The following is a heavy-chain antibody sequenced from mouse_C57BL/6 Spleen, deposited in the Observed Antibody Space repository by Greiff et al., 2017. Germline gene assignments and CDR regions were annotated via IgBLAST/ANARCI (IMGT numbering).Heavy chain of an antibody. CDR2: IYPGDGDT. J-gene: IGHJ3*01. CDR1: GYAFSSSW. D-gene: IGHD2-3*01. Sequence: QVQLKESGPELVKPGASVKISCKASGYAFSSSWMNWVKQRPGKGLEWIGRIYPGDGDTNYNGKFKGKTTLAADKSSSTAYMQLSSLTSEDSAVYVCASLYDGYYGFAYWGQGTLVTVSA. V-gene: IGHV1-82*01. CDR3: ASLYDGYYGFAY.